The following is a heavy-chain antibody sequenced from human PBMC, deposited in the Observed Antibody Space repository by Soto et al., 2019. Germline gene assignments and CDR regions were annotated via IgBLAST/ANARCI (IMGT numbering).Heavy chain of an antibody. D-gene: IGHD4-17*01. CDR2: IYYTGNT. CDR1: GVSISSNIYY. CDR3: ARHSHEDHGDPNWFDP. Sequence: QVQLQESGPGLVKPSETLSLTCTVSGVSISSNIYYWGWIRQPPGKGLEWIGSIYYTGNTFYNPSLKSRVTLSVDTSENQFSLKLSSVTAADTAVYYCARHSHEDHGDPNWFDPWGQGTLVTVSS. V-gene: IGHV4-39*01. J-gene: IGHJ5*02.